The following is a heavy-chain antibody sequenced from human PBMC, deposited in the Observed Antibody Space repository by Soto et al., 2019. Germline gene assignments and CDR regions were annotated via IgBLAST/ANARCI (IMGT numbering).Heavy chain of an antibody. J-gene: IGHJ4*02. CDR1: GGSISSGGYY. Sequence: PSETLSLTCTVSGGSISSGGYYWSWIRQHPGKGLEWIGYIYYSGRTNYNPSLKSRVTISVDTSKNQFSLKLNSVTAADTAVYYCASWWAIKGYFTFWGQGSLVTV. D-gene: IGHD2-15*01. CDR3: ASWWAIKGYFTF. V-gene: IGHV4-31*03. CDR2: IYYSGRT.